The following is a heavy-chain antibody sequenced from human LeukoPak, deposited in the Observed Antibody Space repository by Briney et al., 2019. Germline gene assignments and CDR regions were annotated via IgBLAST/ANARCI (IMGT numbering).Heavy chain of an antibody. CDR2: ISGSGGST. CDR1: GFTFSSYA. Sequence: PGGSLRLSCAASGFTFSSYAMSWVRQAPGKGLEWVSAISGSGGSTYYADSVKGRFTISRDNSKNTLYLQMNSLRDEDTAVYYCAKDAFVTIFGVVTQYYMDVWGKGTTVTVSS. J-gene: IGHJ6*03. CDR3: AKDAFVTIFGVVTQYYMDV. D-gene: IGHD3-3*01. V-gene: IGHV3-23*01.